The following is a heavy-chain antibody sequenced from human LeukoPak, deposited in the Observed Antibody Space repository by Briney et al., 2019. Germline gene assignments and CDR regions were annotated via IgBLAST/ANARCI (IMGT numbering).Heavy chain of an antibody. D-gene: IGHD5-24*01. V-gene: IGHV4-34*01. J-gene: IGHJ4*02. CDR1: GGSFSGYY. CDR3: ASTTDGLRDY. CDR2: INHSGST. Sequence: SETLSLTCAVYGGSFSGYYWSWIRQPPGKGLEWIGEINHSGSTNYNPSLKSRVTISVDTSKNQFSLKLSSVTAADTAVYYCASTTDGLRDYWGQGTLVTASS.